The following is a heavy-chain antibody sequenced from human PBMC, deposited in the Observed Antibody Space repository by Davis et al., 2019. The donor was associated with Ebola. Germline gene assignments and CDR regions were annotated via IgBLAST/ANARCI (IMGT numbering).Heavy chain of an antibody. V-gene: IGHV3-15*01. J-gene: IGHJ4*02. Sequence: GGSLKISCAASGFTFTNAWMSWVRQAPGKGLEWLGRIKSNSDGRTTDYAAPVKGRFTISRDDSKNTLYLQMNSLKTEDTALYYCTADSDGGPLYWGQGTLVTVSS. CDR2: IKSNSDGRTT. CDR3: TADSDGGPLY. CDR1: GFTFTNAW. D-gene: IGHD4-23*01.